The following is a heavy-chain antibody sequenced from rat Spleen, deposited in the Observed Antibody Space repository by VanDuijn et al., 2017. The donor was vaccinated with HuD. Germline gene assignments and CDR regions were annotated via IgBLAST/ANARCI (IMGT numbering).Heavy chain of an antibody. Sequence: EVQLVETGGGLVQPGRSLKLSCVASGFTFSSYWMYWIRQAPGKGLEWISSINTDGDSTFYPDSVKGRFTISRANSENTVYLQMNSLRSEDTATYYCARRYSSYVMDAWGQGASVTVSS. CDR3: ARRYSSYVMDA. V-gene: IGHV5-58*01. CDR1: GFTFSSYW. D-gene: IGHD1-2*01. J-gene: IGHJ4*01. CDR2: INTDGDST.